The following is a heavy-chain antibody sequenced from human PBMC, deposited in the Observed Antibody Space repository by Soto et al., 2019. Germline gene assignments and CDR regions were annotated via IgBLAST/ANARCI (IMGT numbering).Heavy chain of an antibody. V-gene: IGHV1-18*01. CDR1: GYPFTHYG. CDR2: TSPFNGNT. CDR3: AREQSFDRSSYYGIDC. Sequence: QVKLVQPGAEVKKPGASVKVSCKSSGYPFTHYGSSWVRQAPGQGLEWMGWTSPFNGNTNYGQTRQGRATSHTDTSTSPAYRELRSLRSDDTGVYYCAREQSFDRSSYYGIDCWGQGTTVTVSS. D-gene: IGHD3-22*01. J-gene: IGHJ6*02.